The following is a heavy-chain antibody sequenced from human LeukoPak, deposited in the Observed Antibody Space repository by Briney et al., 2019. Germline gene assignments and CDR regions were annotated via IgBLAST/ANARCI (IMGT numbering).Heavy chain of an antibody. CDR3: ARDFLSYDGSENHFEDTFDI. CDR1: GYSFDRYG. CDR2: IGAFNGNT. V-gene: IGHV1-18*01. D-gene: IGHD3-22*01. J-gene: IGHJ3*02. Sequence: ASVKVSCKASGYSFDRYGISWVRQAPGQGLEWLGWIGAFNGNTNYAQNLQSRVTMTADTPTTTAYMELRSLSSDDTAVYYCARDFLSYDGSENHFEDTFDIWGQGTMVTVSS.